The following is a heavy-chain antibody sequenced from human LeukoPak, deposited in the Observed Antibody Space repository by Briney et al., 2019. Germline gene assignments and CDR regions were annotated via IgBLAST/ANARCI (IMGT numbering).Heavy chain of an antibody. Sequence: GGPLRLSCAASGFTFSSYSMNWVRRAPGKGLEWVSSISSSSSYIYYADSVKGRFTISRDNAKNSLYLQMNSLRAEDTAVYYCARSSSSRVDWFDPWGQGTLVTVSS. CDR1: GFTFSSYS. CDR2: ISSSSSYI. CDR3: ARSSSSRVDWFDP. V-gene: IGHV3-21*01. D-gene: IGHD6-13*01. J-gene: IGHJ5*02.